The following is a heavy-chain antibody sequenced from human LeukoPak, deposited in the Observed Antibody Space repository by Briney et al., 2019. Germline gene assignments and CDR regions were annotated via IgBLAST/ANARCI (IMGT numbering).Heavy chain of an antibody. J-gene: IGHJ3*02. CDR1: GYNFITIA. D-gene: IGHD1-1*01. V-gene: IGHV1-18*01. CDR3: GVPQSDAFDI. Sequence: ASVKVSCKASGYNFITIATSWVRQAPGQGLEWMGWSSAYNGDGNFVQKFQGRVTMTTDTSTSTAYMELRSLRSDDTAVYYCGVPQSDAFDIWGQGTMVTVSS. CDR2: SSAYNGDG.